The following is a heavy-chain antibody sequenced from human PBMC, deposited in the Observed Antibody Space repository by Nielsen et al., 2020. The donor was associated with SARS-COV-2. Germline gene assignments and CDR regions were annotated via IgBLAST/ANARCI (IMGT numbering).Heavy chain of an antibody. CDR2: ISYDGSNK. Sequence: GESLKISCAASGFTFSSYAMHWVRQAPGKGLEWVAVISYDGSNKYYADSVKGRFTISRDNSKNTLYLQMNSLRAEDTAVYYCARASTVDTAMVLGDYWGQGTLVTVSS. J-gene: IGHJ4*02. CDR1: GFTFSSYA. V-gene: IGHV3-30-3*01. CDR3: ARASTVDTAMVLGDY. D-gene: IGHD5-18*01.